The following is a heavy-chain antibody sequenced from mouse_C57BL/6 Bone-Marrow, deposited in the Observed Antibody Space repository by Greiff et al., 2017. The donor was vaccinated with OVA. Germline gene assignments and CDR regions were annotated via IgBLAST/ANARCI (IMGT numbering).Heavy chain of an antibody. V-gene: IGHV2-9-1*01. Sequence: VQRVESGPGLVAPSQSLSITCTVSGFSLTSYAISWVRQPPGKGLEWLGVIWTGGGTNYNSALKSRLSISKDNSKSQVFLKMNSLQTDDTARYYCAPHYDYDVGWFAYWGQGTLVTVSA. J-gene: IGHJ3*01. CDR3: APHYDYDVGWFAY. CDR2: IWTGGGT. D-gene: IGHD2-4*01. CDR1: GFSLTSYA.